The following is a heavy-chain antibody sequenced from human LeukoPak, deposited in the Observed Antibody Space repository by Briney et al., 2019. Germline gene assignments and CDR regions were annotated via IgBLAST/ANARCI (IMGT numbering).Heavy chain of an antibody. J-gene: IGHJ4*02. CDR3: AREGGTPGYFDY. V-gene: IGHV3-21*01. Sequence: GFTFXXXSMXWXXXAPGKGLEWVSSISSSSSYIYYADSVKGRFTISRDNAKNSLYLQMNSLRAEDTAVYYCAREGGTPGYFDYWGQGTLVTVSS. CDR2: ISSSSSYI. CDR1: GFTFXXXS. D-gene: IGHD1-1*01.